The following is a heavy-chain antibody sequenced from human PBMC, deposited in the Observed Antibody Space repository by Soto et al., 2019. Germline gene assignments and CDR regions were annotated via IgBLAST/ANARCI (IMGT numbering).Heavy chain of an antibody. Sequence: GGSLRLSCAASGFTFSSYAMSWVRQAPGKGLEWVSAISGSGGSTYYADSVKGRFTISRDNSKNTLYLQMNSLRAEDTAVYYCAKDLVVAAPIFRYYYMDVWGKGTTVTVSS. CDR2: ISGSGGST. CDR3: AKDLVVAAPIFRYYYMDV. V-gene: IGHV3-23*01. J-gene: IGHJ6*03. CDR1: GFTFSSYA. D-gene: IGHD3-22*01.